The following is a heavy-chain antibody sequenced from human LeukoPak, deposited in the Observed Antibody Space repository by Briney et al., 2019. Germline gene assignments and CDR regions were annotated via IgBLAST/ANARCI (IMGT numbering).Heavy chain of an antibody. V-gene: IGHV3-30*02. J-gene: IGHJ4*02. CDR2: VRYDRSDK. Sequence: GGSLRLSCAASGLTFSNYGMHWVRQAPGKGLEWVAFVRYDRSDKYYADSVKGRFTISRDNSENTLFLQMNSLRAEDTAVYYCAKDRGYFDYWGQGTLVTVSS. CDR1: GLTFSNYG. CDR3: AKDRGYFDY.